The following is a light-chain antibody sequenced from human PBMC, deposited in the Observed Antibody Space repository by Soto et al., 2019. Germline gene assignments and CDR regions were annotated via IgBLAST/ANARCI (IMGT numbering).Light chain of an antibody. J-gene: IGKJ4*01. CDR1: QSVSSY. CDR2: DAS. Sequence: EIVLTQSPATLSLSPGERATLSRRASQSVSSYLAWYQQKPGQAPRLLIYDASNRATGTPARFSGSGSGTDFPPTISSLEPEDFAVYYCKQRRNCPLTFGGGTKVEIK. CDR3: KQRRNCPLT. V-gene: IGKV3-11*01.